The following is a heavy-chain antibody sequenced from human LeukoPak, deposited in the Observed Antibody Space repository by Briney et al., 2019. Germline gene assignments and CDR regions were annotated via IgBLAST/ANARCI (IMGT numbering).Heavy chain of an antibody. CDR3: ARAGPRNWFDP. V-gene: IGHV4-34*01. Sequence: PSESLSLTCAVYGGSFSGYYWGWIRQPPGKGLEWIGTIYYSGSTYYNPSLTSRVTISVDTSKNQFSLKLSSVTAADTAVYYCARAGPRNWFDPWGQGTLVTVSS. CDR1: GGSFSGYY. J-gene: IGHJ5*02. CDR2: IYYSGST.